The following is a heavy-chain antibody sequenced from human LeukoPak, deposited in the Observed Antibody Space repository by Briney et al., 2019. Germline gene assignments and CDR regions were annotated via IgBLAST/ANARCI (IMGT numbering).Heavy chain of an antibody. V-gene: IGHV1-8*01. CDR3: ARESTIAMAGLDGFDI. J-gene: IGHJ3*02. D-gene: IGHD6-19*01. Sequence: GASVKVSCKASGYTFTSYDINWVRQATGQGLEWMGWMNPNNGNRGYAQKFQGRVTMTRSTSMSTAYMELSSLRSEDTAVYYCARESTIAMAGLDGFDIWGQGTEVTVSS. CDR2: MNPNNGNR. CDR1: GYTFTSYD.